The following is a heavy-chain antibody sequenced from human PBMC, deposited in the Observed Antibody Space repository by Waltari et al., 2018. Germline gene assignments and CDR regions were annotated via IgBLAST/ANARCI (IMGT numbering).Heavy chain of an antibody. CDR3: ARGYSSSWYSPPIDY. Sequence: EVQLVESGGGSVQPGGPLRLSCAASGFTFSSYEMNWVRQAPGKGLEWVSYISSSGSTIYYADSVKGRFTISRDNAKNSLYLQMNSLRAEDTAVYYCARGYSSSWYSPPIDYWGQGTLVTVSS. J-gene: IGHJ4*02. V-gene: IGHV3-48*03. CDR1: GFTFSSYE. CDR2: ISSSGSTI. D-gene: IGHD6-13*01.